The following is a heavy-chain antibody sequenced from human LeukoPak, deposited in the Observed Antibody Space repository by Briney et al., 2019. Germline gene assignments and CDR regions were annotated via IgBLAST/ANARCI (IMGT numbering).Heavy chain of an antibody. Sequence: ASVKVSCKASGYTFTRYGISWVRQAPGQGLQWLGWISASNGNTNYAQKFRDRVTMSTDTSTGTAYLHVRSLTSDDTAVYYCARDHSNWNYAPDFWGQGTLVIVSS. D-gene: IGHD1-7*01. CDR2: ISASNGNT. V-gene: IGHV1-18*01. CDR1: GYTFTRYG. CDR3: ARDHSNWNYAPDF. J-gene: IGHJ4*02.